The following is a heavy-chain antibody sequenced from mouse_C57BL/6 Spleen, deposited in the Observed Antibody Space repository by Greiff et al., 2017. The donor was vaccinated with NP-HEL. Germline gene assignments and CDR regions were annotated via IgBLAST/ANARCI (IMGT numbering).Heavy chain of an antibody. V-gene: IGHV1-50*01. CDR3: ARRDYYGTVYYFDY. CDR2: IDPSDSYT. CDR1: GYTFTSYW. D-gene: IGHD1-1*01. Sequence: QVQLQQPGAELVKPGASVKLSCKASGYTFTSYWMQWVKQRPGQGLEWIGEIDPSDSYTNYNQKFKGKATLTVDTSSSTAYMQLSSLTSEDSAVYYCARRDYYGTVYYFDYWGQGTTLTVSS. J-gene: IGHJ2*01.